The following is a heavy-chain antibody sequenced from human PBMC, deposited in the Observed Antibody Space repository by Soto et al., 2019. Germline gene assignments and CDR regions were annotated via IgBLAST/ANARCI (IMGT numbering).Heavy chain of an antibody. J-gene: IGHJ6*02. CDR2: IYYSGST. Sequence: SETLSLTCTVSGGSVSSGSYYWSWIRQPPGKGLEWIGHIYYSGSTNYNPSLKSRVTISVDTSKNQFSLKLSSVTAADTAVYYCARDPHYDILTGDYYYGMDVWGQGTTVTVSS. V-gene: IGHV4-61*01. CDR3: ARDPHYDILTGDYYYGMDV. D-gene: IGHD3-9*01. CDR1: GGSVSSGSYY.